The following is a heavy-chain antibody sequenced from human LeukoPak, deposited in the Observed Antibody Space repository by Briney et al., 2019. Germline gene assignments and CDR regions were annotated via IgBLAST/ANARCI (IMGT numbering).Heavy chain of an antibody. CDR1: AFTFGNYG. V-gene: IGHV3-20*04. J-gene: IGHJ4*02. CDR3: ARAQTYGDSRLLLDY. CDR2: INWNGGST. Sequence: GGSLRLSCAASAFTFGNYGMSWVRQAPGKGLEWVSGINWNGGSTGYADSVEGRFTISRDNAKNSQYLQMNSLSVEDTALYYCARAQTYGDSRLLLDYWGQGTLVTVSS. D-gene: IGHD4-17*01.